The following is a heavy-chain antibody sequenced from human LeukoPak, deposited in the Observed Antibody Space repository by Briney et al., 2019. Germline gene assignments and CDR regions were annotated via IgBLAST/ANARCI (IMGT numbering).Heavy chain of an antibody. J-gene: IGHJ2*01. D-gene: IGHD6-6*01. CDR2: IYHSGST. CDR1: GGSISSYY. V-gene: IGHV4-59*12. Sequence: PSETLSLTCTVSGGSISSYYWSWIRQPPGKGLEWIGYIYHSGSTYYNPSLKSRVTISVDRSKNQFSLKLSSVTAADTAVYYCAREGVPWYFDLWGRGTLVTVSS. CDR3: AREGVPWYFDL.